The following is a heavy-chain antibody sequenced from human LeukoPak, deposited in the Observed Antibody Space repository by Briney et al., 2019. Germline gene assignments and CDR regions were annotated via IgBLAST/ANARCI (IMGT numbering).Heavy chain of an antibody. Sequence: ASVKVSCKASGYTFTSYDINWVRQATGQGLEWMGWMNPNSGNTGYAQKFQGRVTITRNTSISTAYMELSSLRSEDTAVYYCARGGLWSGYYNYWGQGTLVTVSS. CDR1: GYTFTSYD. D-gene: IGHD3-3*01. V-gene: IGHV1-8*03. J-gene: IGHJ4*02. CDR2: MNPNSGNT. CDR3: ARGGLWSGYYNY.